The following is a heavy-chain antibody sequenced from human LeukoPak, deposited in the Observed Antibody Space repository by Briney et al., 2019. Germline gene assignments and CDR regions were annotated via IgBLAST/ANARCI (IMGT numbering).Heavy chain of an antibody. V-gene: IGHV3-21*01. CDR3: ASSRALGEQWLLY. Sequence: PGGSLRLSCAASGFTFSSYWMSWVRQAPGKGLEWVSSISSSGTYIYYADSVKGRFTISRDNAKNSLYLQMNSLRAEDTAVFYCASSRALGEQWLLYWGQGILVTVSS. CDR2: ISSSGTYI. CDR1: GFTFSSYW. D-gene: IGHD6-19*01. J-gene: IGHJ4*02.